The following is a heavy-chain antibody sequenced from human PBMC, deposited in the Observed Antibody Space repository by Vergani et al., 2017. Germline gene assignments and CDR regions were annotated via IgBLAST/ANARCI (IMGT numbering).Heavy chain of an antibody. CDR2: INHSGST. CDR1: GGSFSGYY. D-gene: IGHD4-11*01. Sequence: QVQLQQWGAGLLKPSETLSLTCAVYGGSFSGYYWSWIRQPPGKGLEWIGEINHSGSTNYNPSLKSRVTISVDTSKNQFSLKLSSVTAADTAVYYCARGRAGTTVTTGVRSRFPGGGDWFDPWGQGTLVTVSS. CDR3: ARGRAGTTVTTGVRSRFPGGGDWFDP. V-gene: IGHV4-34*01. J-gene: IGHJ5*02.